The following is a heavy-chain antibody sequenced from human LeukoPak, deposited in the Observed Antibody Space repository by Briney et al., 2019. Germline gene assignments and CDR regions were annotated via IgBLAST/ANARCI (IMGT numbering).Heavy chain of an antibody. Sequence: GGSLRLSCAASGFTFSSYWMHWVRQAPGKGLVWVSRINSDGFYSDGNTTNYADSVKGRFTISRDNSKNTLYLQMNSLRAEDTAVYYCAKAHFQYSSGWFDYWGQGTLVTVSS. CDR3: AKAHFQYSSGWFDY. V-gene: IGHV3-74*01. CDR2: INSDGFYSDGNTT. D-gene: IGHD6-19*01. J-gene: IGHJ4*02. CDR1: GFTFSSYW.